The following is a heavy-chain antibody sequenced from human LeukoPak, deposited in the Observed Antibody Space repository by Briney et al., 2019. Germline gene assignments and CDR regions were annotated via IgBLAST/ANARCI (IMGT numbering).Heavy chain of an antibody. J-gene: IGHJ6*02. CDR2: ISWNSGSI. CDR3: AKDMGITIFGVVDYGMDV. CDR1: GFTFDDYA. D-gene: IGHD3-3*01. V-gene: IGHV3-9*01. Sequence: GRSLRLSCAASGFTFDDYAMHWVRQAPGKGLEWVSGISWNSGSIGYADSVKGRFTISRDNAKNSLYLQMNSLRAEDTALYYCAKDMGITIFGVVDYGMDVRGQGTTVTVSS.